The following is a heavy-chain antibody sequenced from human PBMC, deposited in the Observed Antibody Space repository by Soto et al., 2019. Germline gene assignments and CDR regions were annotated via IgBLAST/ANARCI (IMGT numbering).Heavy chain of an antibody. CDR1: GGTFGIYA. V-gene: IGHV1-69*01. Sequence: QVQLVQSGAAVSKPGSSVKVSCKASGGTFGIYAVGWVRQAPGQGLEWMGGIIPAFGTTKNSQKFQEGVDITADEYTNTVYMELRGLRCDDTAVYYCARVPRQMLYGPTRNGMDVWGQGTTLIVSS. CDR3: ARVPRQMLYGPTRNGMDV. D-gene: IGHD2-2*02. CDR2: IIPAFGTT. J-gene: IGHJ6*02.